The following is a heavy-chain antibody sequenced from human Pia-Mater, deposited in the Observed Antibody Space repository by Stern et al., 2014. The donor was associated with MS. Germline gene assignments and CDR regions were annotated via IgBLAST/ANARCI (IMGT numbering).Heavy chain of an antibody. J-gene: IGHJ5*02. CDR3: ARGVAGSYYNKWFDP. D-gene: IGHD3-10*01. CDR1: GGAMTTYY. Sequence: QLQLQESGPGLVKPSETLSLTCTVSGGAMTTYYWTWIRQPAGKGLEWIGRVYTSGGTTYNPSLVSRVFASVDHSKTQFYLDLGSVTAADTAVYYCARGVAGSYYNKWFDPWGQGILVTVSS. V-gene: IGHV4-4*07. CDR2: VYTSGGT.